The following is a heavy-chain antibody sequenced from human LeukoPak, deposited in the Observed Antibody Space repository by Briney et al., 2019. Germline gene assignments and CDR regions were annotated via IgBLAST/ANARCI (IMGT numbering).Heavy chain of an antibody. CDR2: IKQDGSEK. Sequence: GGSLRLSCTASTLTLNNYWMSWVRQAPGKGLEWVANIKQDGSEKYHVDSVKGRFTISRDNAKNSLYLQMNSLRAEDTAVYYCASRAGYTGSWSAFDYWGQGALVTVSS. D-gene: IGHD6-13*01. CDR3: ASRAGYTGSWSAFDY. V-gene: IGHV3-7*05. CDR1: TLTLNNYW. J-gene: IGHJ4*02.